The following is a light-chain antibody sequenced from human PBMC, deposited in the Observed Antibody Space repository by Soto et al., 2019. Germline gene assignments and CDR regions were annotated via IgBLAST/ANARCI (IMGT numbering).Light chain of an antibody. CDR1: QSISKY. V-gene: IGKV1-39*01. CDR3: QQFNNWPLIT. Sequence: IQMTQYPSSLSASVGDRVTITCRVSQSISKYLNWYQLKPGKAPKLLIYAASSLQAGVPSRFSGSGSGTAFTLTISSLQSEDFAIYYCQQFNNWPLITFGQGRLLEI. J-gene: IGKJ5*01. CDR2: AAS.